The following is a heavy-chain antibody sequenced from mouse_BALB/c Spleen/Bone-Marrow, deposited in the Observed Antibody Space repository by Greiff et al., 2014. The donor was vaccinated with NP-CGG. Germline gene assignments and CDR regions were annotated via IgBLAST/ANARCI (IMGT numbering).Heavy chain of an antibody. Sequence: VQLQQSGPGLVAPSQSLSITCTVSGFSLTTYGVHWVRQPPGEGLEWLVVIWSDGNTTYNSALKSRLSISKDNSKSQVFLKMNSLQTDDTAMYYCARNPYGNYAMDYWGQGTSVTVSS. J-gene: IGHJ4*01. D-gene: IGHD2-10*02. V-gene: IGHV2-6*02. CDR3: ARNPYGNYAMDY. CDR2: IWSDGNT. CDR1: GFSLTTYG.